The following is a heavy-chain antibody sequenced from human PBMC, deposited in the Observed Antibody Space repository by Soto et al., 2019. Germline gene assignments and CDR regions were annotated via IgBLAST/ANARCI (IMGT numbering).Heavy chain of an antibody. CDR3: ARMTIFGVATNGMDV. Sequence: ASVKVSCKTSGSTFTSYYIHWVRQAPGQGLEWMGMINPTGGSTRYAQKFQGRVTMTRDTPTSTVYMELSTLTFEGTAVYYCARMTIFGVATNGMDVWGQGTTVTAP. J-gene: IGHJ6*02. V-gene: IGHV1-46*01. D-gene: IGHD3-3*01. CDR2: INPTGGST. CDR1: GSTFTSYY.